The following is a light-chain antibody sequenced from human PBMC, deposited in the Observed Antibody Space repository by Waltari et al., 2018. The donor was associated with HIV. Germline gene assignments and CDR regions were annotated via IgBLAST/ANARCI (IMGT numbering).Light chain of an antibody. J-gene: IGLJ1*01. CDR3: SSYTSSSTPYV. CDR1: SSDVGGYNY. Sequence: QSALTQPASVSGSPRQSITISCTGTSSDVGGYNYVSWYQQHPRKAPNLRIYDVSNRPSGLCVRFSVSKSGNTASLTISGLQAEDEADYYCSSYTSSSTPYVFGTGTKVTVL. CDR2: DVS. V-gene: IGLV2-14*03.